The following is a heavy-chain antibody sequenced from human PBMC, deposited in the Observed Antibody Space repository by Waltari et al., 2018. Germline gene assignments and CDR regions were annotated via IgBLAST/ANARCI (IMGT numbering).Heavy chain of an antibody. D-gene: IGHD4-17*01. Sequence: QVQLVQSGAEVKKPGASVKVSCKASGYTFTDYYMHWVRQAPGQGLERMGGINPRSGGTKCAEKFQGRVTMTRDTSISTAYMDLSRLRSDDTAVYYCARELTVTTTAEYFQHWGQGTLITVSS. V-gene: IGHV1-2*02. CDR1: GYTFTDYY. CDR3: ARELTVTTTAEYFQH. J-gene: IGHJ1*01. CDR2: INPRSGGT.